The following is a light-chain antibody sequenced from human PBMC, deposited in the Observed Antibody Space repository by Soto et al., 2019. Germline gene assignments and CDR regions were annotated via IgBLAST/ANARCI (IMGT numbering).Light chain of an antibody. CDR1: QDIGSH. J-gene: IGKJ5*01. V-gene: IGKV3-11*01. Sequence: EVILTQSPATLSLSPGDRATLSCRASQDIGSHLTWYQHKYGQSPRLLIYDASIRATGIPARFSGSGSGTDFTLTISSLEPEDFAIYYCIQRRNWPLTFGQGTRLEIK. CDR3: IQRRNWPLT. CDR2: DAS.